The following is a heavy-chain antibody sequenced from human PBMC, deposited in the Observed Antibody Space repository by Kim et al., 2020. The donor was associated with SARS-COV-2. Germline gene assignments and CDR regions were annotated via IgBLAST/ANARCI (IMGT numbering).Heavy chain of an antibody. D-gene: IGHD1-26*01. V-gene: IGHV3-7*03. J-gene: IGHJ5*02. Sequence: GSGKYYVASVKGRFTTPRDNAKNSLSLQMNGLGAEDTAAYYCAIGWGWYEHWGQGTLVTVSS. CDR3: AIGWGWYEH. CDR2: GSGK.